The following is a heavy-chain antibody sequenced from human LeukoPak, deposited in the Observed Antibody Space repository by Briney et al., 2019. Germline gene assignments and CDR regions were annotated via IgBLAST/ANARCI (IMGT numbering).Heavy chain of an antibody. CDR1: GYTFTGYY. V-gene: IGHV1-46*01. CDR2: INPSGGST. J-gene: IGHJ5*02. Sequence: GASVKVSCKASGYTFTGYYMHWVRQAPGQGLEWMGIINPSGGSTSYAQKFQGRVTMTRDMSTSTVYMELSSLRSEDTAVYYCARGITIFGVLNWFDPWGQGTLVTVSS. CDR3: ARGITIFGVLNWFDP. D-gene: IGHD3-3*01.